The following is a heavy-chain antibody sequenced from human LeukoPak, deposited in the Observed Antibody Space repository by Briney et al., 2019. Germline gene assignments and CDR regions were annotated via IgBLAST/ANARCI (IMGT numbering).Heavy chain of an antibody. CDR3: ARANYGGNSYFDY. CDR2: IYYSVST. CDR1: DGSISSYY. J-gene: IGHJ4*02. Sequence: SETLSLTCTVSDGSISSYYWSWIRQPPGKGLELMWYIYYSVSTSYNPSLKSRVTISIDTSKNQFSLKLSSVTAADTAVYYCARANYGGNSYFDYWGQGTLVTVSS. D-gene: IGHD4-23*01. V-gene: IGHV4-59*12.